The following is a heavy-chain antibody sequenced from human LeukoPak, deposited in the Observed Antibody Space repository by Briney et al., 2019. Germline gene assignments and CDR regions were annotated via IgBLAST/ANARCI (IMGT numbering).Heavy chain of an antibody. CDR3: ARVSWGSGYYYYMDV. CDR2: IYYSGST. Sequence: PSETLSLTCAVYGGSFSGYYWSWIRQPPGKGLEWIGYIYYSGSTNYNPSLKSRVTISVDTSKNQFSLKLSSVTAADTAVYYCARVSWGSGYYYYMDVWGKGTTVTVSS. J-gene: IGHJ6*03. V-gene: IGHV4-59*01. CDR1: GGSFSGYY. D-gene: IGHD7-27*01.